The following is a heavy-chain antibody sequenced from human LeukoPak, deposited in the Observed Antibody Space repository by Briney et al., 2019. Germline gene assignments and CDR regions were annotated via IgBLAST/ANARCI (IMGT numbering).Heavy chain of an antibody. CDR2: IIPIFGTA. V-gene: IGHV1-69*13. CDR1: GGTFSSYA. Sequence: SVTVSCKASGGTFSSYAISWVRQAPGQGLERMGGIIPIFGTANYAQKFQGRVTITADESTSTAYMELSSLRSEDTAVYYCAGDREYSSSSLNYWGQGTLVTVSS. J-gene: IGHJ4*02. D-gene: IGHD6-6*01. CDR3: AGDREYSSSSLNY.